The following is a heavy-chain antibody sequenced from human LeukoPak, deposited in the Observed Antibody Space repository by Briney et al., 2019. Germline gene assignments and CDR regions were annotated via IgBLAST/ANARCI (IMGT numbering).Heavy chain of an antibody. J-gene: IGHJ4*02. CDR1: GDSFRSYG. CDR2: IIPILETT. Sequence: SVKVSCKASGDSFRSYGFNWVRQAPGQGLEWMGGIIPILETTNYAQKFQGRVTITADESTSTAYMELNSLGSEDTALYYCATATLPFRHYFDRWGQGTLVTVSS. V-gene: IGHV1-69*13. CDR3: ATATLPFRHYFDR.